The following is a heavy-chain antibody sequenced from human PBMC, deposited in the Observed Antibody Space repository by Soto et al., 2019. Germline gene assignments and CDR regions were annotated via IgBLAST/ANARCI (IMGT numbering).Heavy chain of an antibody. Sequence: GASVKVSCKASGGTFSSYAISWVRQAPGQGLEWMGGIIPIFGTANYAQKFQGRVTITADKSTSTAYMELSSLRSEDTAVYYCARQLPIYCSGGSCYLGWFDPWGQGTLVTVSS. V-gene: IGHV1-69*06. J-gene: IGHJ5*02. CDR3: ARQLPIYCSGGSCYLGWFDP. CDR1: GGTFSSYA. CDR2: IIPIFGTA. D-gene: IGHD2-15*01.